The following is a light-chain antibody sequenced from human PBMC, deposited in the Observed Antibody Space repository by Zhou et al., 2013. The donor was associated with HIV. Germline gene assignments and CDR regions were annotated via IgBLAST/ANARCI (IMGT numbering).Light chain of an antibody. CDR3: QEYEDFQWG. J-gene: IGKJ1*01. V-gene: IGKV1-5*03. CDR1: QSISSW. CDR2: KAS. Sequence: DIQMTQSPSTLSASVGDRVTITCRASQSISSWLAWYQQKPGKAPKLLIYKASFLETGVSSRFSGSGSGKEFTLTISSLQADDFATYYCQEYEDFQWGFGQGTKVEVK.